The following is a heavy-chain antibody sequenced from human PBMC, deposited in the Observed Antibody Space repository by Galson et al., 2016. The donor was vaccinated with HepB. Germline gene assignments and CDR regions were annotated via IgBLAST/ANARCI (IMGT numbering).Heavy chain of an antibody. CDR3: ATDLDYGLDV. Sequence: SLRLSCAASGFTFINAWMNWVRQAPGKGLEWVGRIKRKADDGITDYAAPVKGRFTISRDDSTNTLYLQMNSLKTEDTAVYYRATDLDYGLDVWGQGTTVTVSS. CDR1: GFTFINAW. J-gene: IGHJ6*02. CDR2: IKRKADDGIT. V-gene: IGHV3-15*01.